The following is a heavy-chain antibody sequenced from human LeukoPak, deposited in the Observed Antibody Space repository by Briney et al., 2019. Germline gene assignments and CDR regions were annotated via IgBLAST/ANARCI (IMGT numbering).Heavy chain of an antibody. D-gene: IGHD3-10*01. CDR3: AREPYGYFDY. J-gene: IGHJ4*02. CDR1: GGSISSGDYY. CDR2: IYYSGST. V-gene: IGHV4-30-4*08. Sequence: SETLSLTFTVSGGSISSGDYYWSWIRQPPGKGLEWIGYIYYSGSTYYNPSLKSRVTISVDTSKNQFSLKLSSVTAADTAVYYCAREPYGYFDYWGQGTLVTVYS.